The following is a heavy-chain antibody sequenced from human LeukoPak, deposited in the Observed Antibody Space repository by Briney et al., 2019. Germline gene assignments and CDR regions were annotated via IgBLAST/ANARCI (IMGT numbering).Heavy chain of an antibody. CDR3: ARAAGDLDY. CDR2: MNPNGGNT. J-gene: IGHJ4*02. Sequence: GASVKVSCKASGYTFTSYDINWVRQATGQGLEWVGWMNPNGGNTGSAQKFQGRVTMTRDTSISTAYMELSSLRSEDTAIYYCARAAGDLDYWGQGTLVTVSS. V-gene: IGHV1-8*01. CDR1: GYTFTSYD.